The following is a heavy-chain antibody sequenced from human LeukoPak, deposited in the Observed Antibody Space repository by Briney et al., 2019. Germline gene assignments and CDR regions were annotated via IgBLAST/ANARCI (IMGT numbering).Heavy chain of an antibody. D-gene: IGHD3-10*01. J-gene: IGHJ2*01. V-gene: IGHV3-66*01. CDR1: GFTFSRNY. Sequence: PGGSLRLSCADSGFTFSRNYMNWVRQAPGKGLEGVSVIYSGGSTYYSDSVKGRFTISTDNSKNTLYLQMNSLRAEDTPVYHSARGLGGYFDLWGRGTLVTVSS. CDR3: ARGLGGYFDL. CDR2: IYSGGST.